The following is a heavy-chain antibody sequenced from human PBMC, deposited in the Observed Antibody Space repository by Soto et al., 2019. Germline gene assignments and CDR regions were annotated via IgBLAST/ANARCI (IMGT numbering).Heavy chain of an antibody. V-gene: IGHV1-2*02. J-gene: IGHJ6*02. CDR2: INPNSGDT. CDR1: GYTFTGYY. Sequence: ASVKVSCKASGYTFTGYYVHWVRQAPGQGLEWMGWINPNSGDTGYAQKFLGRVTMTRDSSIRTVYMELSSLSSEDTAVYYCARVNYYGSGSYEDFFYYYGMDVWGQGTTVTVSS. CDR3: ARVNYYGSGSYEDFFYYYGMDV. D-gene: IGHD3-10*01.